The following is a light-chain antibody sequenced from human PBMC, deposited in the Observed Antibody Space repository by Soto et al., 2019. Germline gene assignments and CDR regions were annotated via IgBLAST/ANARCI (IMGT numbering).Light chain of an antibody. CDR3: SSYAGSNNYV. CDR1: SSDVGGYNY. V-gene: IGLV2-8*01. J-gene: IGLJ1*01. CDR2: GVT. Sequence: QSAMTQPPSASGSPRQSVTISCTGTSSDVGGYNYVSWYQQHPGKAPKLMIYGVTKRPSGVPDRFSGSKSGNTASLTVSGLQAEDEAYYYCSSYAGSNNYVFGTGTKLTVL.